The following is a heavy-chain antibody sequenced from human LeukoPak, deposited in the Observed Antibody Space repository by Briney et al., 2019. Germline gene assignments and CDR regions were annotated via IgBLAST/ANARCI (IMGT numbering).Heavy chain of an antibody. J-gene: IGHJ6*02. CDR3: AQVSCPGVSCPSYYYGMDV. CDR1: GFTFNAYA. V-gene: IGHV3-23*01. D-gene: IGHD2-8*02. CDR2: ISGNGYKA. Sequence: PGGSLRLSCAASGFTFNAYAMVWVRQAPGKGLEAVSSISGNGYKAYYSDSVKGRFTISRDNSKNTLFLQMNGLRAEDTALYYCAQVSCPGVSCPSYYYGMDVWGQGTTVTVSS.